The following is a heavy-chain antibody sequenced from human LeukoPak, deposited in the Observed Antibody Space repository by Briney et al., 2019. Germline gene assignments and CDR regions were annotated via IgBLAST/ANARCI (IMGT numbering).Heavy chain of an antibody. J-gene: IGHJ4*02. CDR3: AREVDDSSGYYFDY. Sequence: GGSLRLSCAASAFTFSSYWMHWVRQAPGKGLVWVSRINSDGSGTSYADSVKGRFTISRDNAKNTLYLQIDSLRAEDTAVYYCAREVDDSSGYYFDYWGQGTLVTVSS. CDR2: INSDGSGT. CDR1: AFTFSSYW. V-gene: IGHV3-74*01. D-gene: IGHD3-22*01.